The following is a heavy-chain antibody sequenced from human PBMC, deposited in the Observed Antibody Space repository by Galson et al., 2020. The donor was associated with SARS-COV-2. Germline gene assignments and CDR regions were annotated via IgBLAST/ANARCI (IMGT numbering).Heavy chain of an antibody. D-gene: IGHD3-10*01. Sequence: GGSLRLSCEASGFDFNSYSVNWVRQVSGKGLEWVSSIHSSGSYIYYADSVKGRFTVSRDNAKDSVYLQLDSLRPEDTAVYYCARDGVSASGSIFYFDLWGQGTLVTV. CDR2: IHSSGSYI. V-gene: IGHV3-21*01. CDR3: ARDGVSASGSIFYFDL. J-gene: IGHJ4*02. CDR1: GFDFNSYS.